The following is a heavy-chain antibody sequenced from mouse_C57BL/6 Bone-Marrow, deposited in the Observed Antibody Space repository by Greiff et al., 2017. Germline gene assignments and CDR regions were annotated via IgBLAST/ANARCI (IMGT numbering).Heavy chain of an antibody. CDR2: IYPGDGDT. J-gene: IGHJ1*03. CDR3: ARHYCYGSSYWYCDV. V-gene: IGHV1-80*01. CDR1: GYAFSSYW. D-gene: IGHD1-1*01. Sequence: VKLQESGAELVKPGASVKISCKASGYAFSSYWMNWVKQRPGKGLEWIGQIYPGDGDTNYNGKFKGKATLTADKSSSTAYMQLSSLTSEDSAVYFCARHYCYGSSYWYCDVGGTGTTVTVSA.